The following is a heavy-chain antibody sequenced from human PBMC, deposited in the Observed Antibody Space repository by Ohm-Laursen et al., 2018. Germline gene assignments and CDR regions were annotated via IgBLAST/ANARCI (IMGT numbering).Heavy chain of an antibody. CDR2: INQDGSEK. D-gene: IGHD6-6*01. J-gene: IGHJ4*02. CDR3: VRDRRGGSIELRA. Sequence: SLRLSCAASGFTFSDYYMTWIRQAPGKGLESVASINQDGSEKYFVDSVRGRFTISRDNAKNSLYLQMNSLRAEDTAVYYCVRDRRGGSIELRAGGQGALVTVSS. CDR1: GFTFSDYY. V-gene: IGHV3-7*01.